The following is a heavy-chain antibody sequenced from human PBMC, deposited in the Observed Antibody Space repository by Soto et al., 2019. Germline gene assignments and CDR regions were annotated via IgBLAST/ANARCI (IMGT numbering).Heavy chain of an antibody. V-gene: IGHV5-10-1*01. D-gene: IGHD6-13*01. Sequence: GESLKISCKGSGYSFTSYWISWVRQMPGKGLEWMGRIDPSDSYTNYSPSFQGHVTISADKSISTAYLQWSSLKASDTAMYYCAKTLRPLAADSAFDYWGQGTLVTSPQ. J-gene: IGHJ4*02. CDR2: IDPSDSYT. CDR1: GYSFTSYW. CDR3: AKTLRPLAADSAFDY.